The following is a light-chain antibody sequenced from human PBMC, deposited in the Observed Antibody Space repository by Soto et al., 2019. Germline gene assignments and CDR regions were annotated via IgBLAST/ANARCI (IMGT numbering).Light chain of an antibody. CDR3: QQYNGYSTWT. Sequence: DIQMTQSPSTLSASIGDRVTITCRASQSISIWLAWYQQKPGKAPNLLIFDASSLASGVPSRFGGSGSGTEFTLTISSLHPDDFATYYCQQYNGYSTWTFGQGTKVEIK. J-gene: IGKJ1*01. CDR2: DAS. V-gene: IGKV1-5*01. CDR1: QSISIW.